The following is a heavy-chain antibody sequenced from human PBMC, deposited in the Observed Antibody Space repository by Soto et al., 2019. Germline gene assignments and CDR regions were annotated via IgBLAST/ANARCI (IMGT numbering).Heavy chain of an antibody. CDR2: IIPIFGTA. CDR3: ARGGSYFLSPYYGMDV. V-gene: IGHV1-69*13. J-gene: IGHJ6*02. D-gene: IGHD1-26*01. CDR1: GGTFSSYA. Sequence: SVKVSCKASGGTFSSYAISWVRQAPGQGLEWMGGIIPIFGTANYAQKFQGRVTITADESTSTAYMELSSLRSEDTAVYYCARGGSYFLSPYYGMDVWGQGTRVTVSS.